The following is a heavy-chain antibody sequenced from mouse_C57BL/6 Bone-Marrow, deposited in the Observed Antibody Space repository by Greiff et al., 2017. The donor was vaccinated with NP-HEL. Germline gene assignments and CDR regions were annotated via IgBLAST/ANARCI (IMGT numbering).Heavy chain of an antibody. J-gene: IGHJ2*01. CDR3: AGGLLLRTVDY. Sequence: DVQLQESGAELVKPGASVKLSCTASGFNIKDYYMHWVKQRTEQGLEWIGRIDPEDGETKYAPKFKGKATITADKSSTTAYLQLSSLTSEDSAVYYCAGGLLLRTVDYWGQGTTLTVSS. CDR2: IDPEDGET. V-gene: IGHV14-2*01. D-gene: IGHD1-1*01. CDR1: GFNIKDYY.